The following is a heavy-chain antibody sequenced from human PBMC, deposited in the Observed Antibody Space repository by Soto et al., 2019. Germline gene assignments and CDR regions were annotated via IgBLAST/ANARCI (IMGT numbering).Heavy chain of an antibody. D-gene: IGHD1-26*01. V-gene: IGHV2-5*02. CDR2: IYWDGDK. CDR3: VHSRGSPHYSYYYSFDV. CDR1: GFSLSTSAVG. J-gene: IGHJ6*02. Sequence: QITLKESSPALVKPTQTLTLTCSFSGFSLSTSAVGVGWIRQPPGKALEWLALIYWDGDKRYSPSLKSMLTITYDASKYQVVLTMSIIDPVDTATYFGVHSRGSPHYSYYYSFDVRGQGTSGTVSS.